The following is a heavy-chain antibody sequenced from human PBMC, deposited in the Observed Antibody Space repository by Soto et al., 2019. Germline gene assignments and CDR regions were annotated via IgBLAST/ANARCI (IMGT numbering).Heavy chain of an antibody. CDR2: VNLSGNT. CDR3: ARSPTCYNYVCGNSTY. V-gene: IGHV4-34*01. Sequence: SETLSLTCAIYGASFSPYHWSWIRQSPGKGLEWIGEVNLSGNTYYNPSFKTRVTMSVDASKNQFSLKMGSLTAADTAIYYCARSPTCYNYVCGNSTYWGQGALVTVSS. J-gene: IGHJ4*02. CDR1: GASFSPYH. D-gene: IGHD3-16*01.